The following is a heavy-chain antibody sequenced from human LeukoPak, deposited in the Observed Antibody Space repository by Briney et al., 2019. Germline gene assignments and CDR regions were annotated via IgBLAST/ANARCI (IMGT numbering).Heavy chain of an antibody. V-gene: IGHV1-2*02. CDR1: GYTFTGYY. J-gene: IGHJ5*02. CDR2: INPNSGGT. Sequence: ASVKVSCKASGYTFTGYYMHWVRQAPGQGLEWMGWINPNSGGTNYARKFQGRVTMTRDTSISTAYMELSRLRSDDTAVYYCARDRGRDYDFWSGYPGGYNWFDPWGQGTLVTVSS. D-gene: IGHD3-3*01. CDR3: ARDRGRDYDFWSGYPGGYNWFDP.